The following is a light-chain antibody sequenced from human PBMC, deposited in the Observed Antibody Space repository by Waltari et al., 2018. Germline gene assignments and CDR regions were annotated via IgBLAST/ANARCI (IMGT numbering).Light chain of an antibody. Sequence: QSVLTQPPSTSGPPGQRVTISCSGSTSNIGTNTVTWYQLLPGTAPKTVIFANYHRPSGVPDRFSASKSGTSASLVISGLQSEDEADYFCATWDDSLSGQVFGGGTKVTVL. CDR2: ANY. V-gene: IGLV1-44*01. CDR1: TSNIGTNT. CDR3: ATWDDSLSGQV. J-gene: IGLJ2*01.